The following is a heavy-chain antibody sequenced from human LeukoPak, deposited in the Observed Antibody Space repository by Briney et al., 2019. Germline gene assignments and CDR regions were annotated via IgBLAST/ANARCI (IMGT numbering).Heavy chain of an antibody. CDR1: GFTFSDYS. CDR2: ISSSSSYI. Sequence: GGSLRLSCAASGFTFSDYSMNWVRQAPGKGLEWVSSISSSSSYIYYADSVKGRFTITRDNAKNSLYLQMNSLRAEDTAVYYCAREPPFCSGGYWARLDYWGQGTLVT. J-gene: IGHJ4*02. D-gene: IGHD2-15*01. V-gene: IGHV3-21*01. CDR3: AREPPFCSGGYWARLDY.